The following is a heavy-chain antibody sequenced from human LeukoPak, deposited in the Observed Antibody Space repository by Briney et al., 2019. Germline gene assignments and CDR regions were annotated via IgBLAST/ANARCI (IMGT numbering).Heavy chain of an antibody. CDR1: GFTLDDYG. J-gene: IGHJ3*02. D-gene: IGHD2-2*01. CDR3: ARVWGGYCSSTSCYGAFDI. CDR2: INWNGGST. Sequence: GGSLRLSCAASGFTLDDYGMSWVRQAPGKGLEWVSGINWNGGSTGYADSVRGRFTIYRDNAKNSLYLQMNSLRAEDTALYYCARVWGGYCSSTSCYGAFDIWGQGTMVTVSS. V-gene: IGHV3-20*04.